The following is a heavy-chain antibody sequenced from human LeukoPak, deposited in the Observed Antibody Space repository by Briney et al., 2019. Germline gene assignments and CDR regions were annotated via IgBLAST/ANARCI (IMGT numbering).Heavy chain of an antibody. J-gene: IGHJ4*02. CDR3: ARRVVGAMPFDY. D-gene: IGHD1-26*01. CDR1: GFSFSSSS. V-gene: IGHV3-48*02. CDR2: ISSSTSTI. Sequence: PGGSLRLSCAASGFSFSSSSMNWVRQAPGKGLEWISYISSSTSTIYYADSVKGRFTISRDNAKNSLYLQMNSLRDEDTAVYYCARRVVGAMPFDYWGQGTLVTVSS.